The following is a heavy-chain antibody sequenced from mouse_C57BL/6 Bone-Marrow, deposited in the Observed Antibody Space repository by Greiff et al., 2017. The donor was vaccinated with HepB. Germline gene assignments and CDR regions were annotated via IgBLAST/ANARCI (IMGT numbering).Heavy chain of an antibody. CDR1: GYTFTSYW. D-gene: IGHD1-1*01. CDR2: IYPSDSET. V-gene: IGHV1-61*01. Sequence: QVQLQQPGAELVRPGSSVKLSCKASGYTFTSYWMDWVKQRPGQGLEWIGNIYPSDSETHYNQKFKDKATLTVDKSSSTAYMQLSSLTSEESAVYYCAITTVVYFDVWGTGTTVTVSS. J-gene: IGHJ1*03. CDR3: AITTVVYFDV.